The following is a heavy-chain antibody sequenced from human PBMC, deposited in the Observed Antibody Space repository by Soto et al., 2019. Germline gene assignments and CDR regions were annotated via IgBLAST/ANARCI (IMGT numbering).Heavy chain of an antibody. D-gene: IGHD3-3*01. Sequence: ASVKVSCKASGYTFTSYGISWVRQAPGQGLEWMGWISAYNGNTNYAQKLQGRVTMTTDTSTSTAYMELRSLRSDDTAVYYCARAPTITIFGVVITDAFDIWGQGTMVTVS. V-gene: IGHV1-18*01. CDR3: ARAPTITIFGVVITDAFDI. J-gene: IGHJ3*02. CDR2: ISAYNGNT. CDR1: GYTFTSYG.